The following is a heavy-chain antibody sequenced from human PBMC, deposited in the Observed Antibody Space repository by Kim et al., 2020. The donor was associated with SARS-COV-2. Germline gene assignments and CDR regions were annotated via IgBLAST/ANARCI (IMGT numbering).Heavy chain of an antibody. D-gene: IGHD5-12*01. Sequence: SVKVSCKASGGTFSSYAISWVRQAPGQGLEWMGGIIPIFGTANYAQKFQGRVTITADESTSTAYMELSSLRSEDTAVYYCARDRWVIEMATMAGVFDYWGQGTLVTVSS. CDR2: IIPIFGTA. CDR1: GGTFSSYA. CDR3: ARDRWVIEMATMAGVFDY. V-gene: IGHV1-69*13. J-gene: IGHJ4*02.